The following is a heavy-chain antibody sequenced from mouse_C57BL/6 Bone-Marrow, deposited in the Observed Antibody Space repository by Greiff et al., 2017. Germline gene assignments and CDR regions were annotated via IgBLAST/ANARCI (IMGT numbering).Heavy chain of an antibody. CDR3: ARGEGTGYAMDY. Sequence: EVHLVESGPGLVKPSQSLSLTCSVSGYSITSGYFWNWIRQFPGNHLEWMGYKPYDGSNNYNQTLKNRTSFTLDTFKNQMFLKLNSVTTEDTATDYCARGEGTGYAMDYWGQGTSVTVSS. V-gene: IGHV3-6*01. D-gene: IGHD2-14*01. J-gene: IGHJ4*01. CDR2: KPYDGSN. CDR1: GYSITSGYF.